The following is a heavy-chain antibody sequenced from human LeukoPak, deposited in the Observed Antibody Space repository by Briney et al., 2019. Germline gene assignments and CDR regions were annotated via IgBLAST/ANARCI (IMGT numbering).Heavy chain of an antibody. J-gene: IGHJ4*02. CDR1: GFTFSTYE. CDR2: ISTRGTTI. V-gene: IGHV3-48*03. CDR3: VSDPTVASSY. Sequence: PGGSLRLSCAASGFTFSTYEMNWVRQAPGKGLEWVSYISTRGTTIFYADSVKGRFTISRDNAKNSLYLQMNSLRAEDTAVYYCVSDPTVASSYWGQGTPVTVSS. D-gene: IGHD4-23*01.